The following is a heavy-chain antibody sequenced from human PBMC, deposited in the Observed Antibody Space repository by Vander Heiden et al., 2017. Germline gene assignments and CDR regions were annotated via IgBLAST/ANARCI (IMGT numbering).Heavy chain of an antibody. CDR2: ISGSGGST. CDR1: GFTFSSYA. D-gene: IGHD3-3*01. CDR3: AKDQERGRFLDKDYYYYGMDV. V-gene: IGHV3-23*01. J-gene: IGHJ6*01. Sequence: EVQLLESGGGLVQPGGSLRLSCAASGFTFSSYAMSWVGQAPGKGLEWVSAISGSGGSTYYADSVKGRFTISRDNSKNTLYLQMNSLRAEDTAVYYCAKDQERGRFLDKDYYYYGMDVWGQGTTVTVSS.